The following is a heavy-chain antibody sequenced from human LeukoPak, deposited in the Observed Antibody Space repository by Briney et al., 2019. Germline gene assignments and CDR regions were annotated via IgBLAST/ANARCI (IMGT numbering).Heavy chain of an antibody. CDR3: ASGYGSGSYQDYYYYYGMDV. D-gene: IGHD3-10*01. CDR2: INPNSGGT. J-gene: IGHJ6*02. Sequence: GASVKVSCKASGYTFTGYYMHWVRQAPGQGLEWMGWINPNSGGTNYAQKFQGRITMARDTSISTAYMELSRLTSDDTAVYYCASGYGSGSYQDYYYYYGMDVWGQGTTVTVSS. CDR1: GYTFTGYY. V-gene: IGHV1-2*02.